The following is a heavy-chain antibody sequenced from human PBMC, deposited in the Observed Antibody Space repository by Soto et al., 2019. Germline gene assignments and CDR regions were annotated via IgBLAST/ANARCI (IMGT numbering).Heavy chain of an antibody. D-gene: IGHD1-1*01. J-gene: IGHJ5*02. CDR3: VRDGTKNLRDWFDP. CDR1: GASISGFY. V-gene: IGHV4-4*07. Sequence: SETLSLTCTVSGASISGFYWSWIRKSAGKGLEWIGLIYATGTTDYNPSLKSRVMMSVDTSKKQFSLKLRSVTAADTAVYYCVRDGTKNLRDWFDPWGQGISVTVSS. CDR2: IYATGTT.